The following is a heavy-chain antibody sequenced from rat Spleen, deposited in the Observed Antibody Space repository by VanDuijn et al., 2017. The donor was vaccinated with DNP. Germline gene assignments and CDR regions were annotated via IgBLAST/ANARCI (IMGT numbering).Heavy chain of an antibody. Sequence: QVQLKESGPGLVQPSQTLSLTCTVSGFSLTSYHVHWVRQPPGKGLEWMGRIQNGGSTDYNSALKSRLSISRDTSKSQVFLKMNSVQTEDTAMYFCARSGYYSSIPGYVMDAWGQGASVTVSS. CDR3: ARSGYYSSIPGYVMDA. J-gene: IGHJ4*01. CDR1: GFSLTSYH. CDR2: IQNGGST. D-gene: IGHD1-2*01. V-gene: IGHV2-27*01.